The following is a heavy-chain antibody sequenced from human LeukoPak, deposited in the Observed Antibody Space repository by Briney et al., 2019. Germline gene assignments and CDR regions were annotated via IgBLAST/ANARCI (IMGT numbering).Heavy chain of an antibody. J-gene: IGHJ4*02. V-gene: IGHV3-48*01. Sequence: PGGSLRLSCAASGFTFSSYSMNWVRQAPGKGLGWVSYISSSSSTIYYADSVKGRFTISRDNAKNSLYLQMNSLRAEDTAVYYCARALYVVVTATLDYWGQGTLVTVSS. CDR3: ARALYVVVTATLDY. CDR1: GFTFSSYS. D-gene: IGHD2-21*02. CDR2: ISSSSSTI.